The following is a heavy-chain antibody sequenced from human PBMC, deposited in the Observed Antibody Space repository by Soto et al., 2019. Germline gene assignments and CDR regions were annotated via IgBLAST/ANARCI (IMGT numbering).Heavy chain of an antibody. V-gene: IGHV1-18*04. J-gene: IGHJ5*02. Sequence: ASVKVSCKASGYTFTNYGITWVRQAPGRGLEWVGWISPYNGNTNYAENFQGRLTMTTDTSTSTAYMELRSLRFDDTALYYCARDLFTISGVKQEGYNYFDTWGQGTLVTVSS. CDR3: ARDLFTISGVKQEGYNYFDT. CDR2: ISPYNGNT. D-gene: IGHD3-3*01. CDR1: GYTFTNYG.